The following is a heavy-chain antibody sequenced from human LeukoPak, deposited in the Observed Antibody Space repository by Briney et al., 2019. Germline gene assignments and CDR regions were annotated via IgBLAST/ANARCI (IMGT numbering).Heavy chain of an antibody. Sequence: PRGSLRLSCAASGLTVRSYGIHWVRQAPGKGLEWVSAIIGSGSSTYYADSVKGRFTISRDNSKNTLFLQMNSLRAEDTAVYYCAKDRAQQLVLDFWGQGTLVTVSS. CDR3: AKDRAQQLVLDF. V-gene: IGHV3-23*01. J-gene: IGHJ4*02. CDR2: IIGSGSST. CDR1: GLTVRSYG. D-gene: IGHD6-13*01.